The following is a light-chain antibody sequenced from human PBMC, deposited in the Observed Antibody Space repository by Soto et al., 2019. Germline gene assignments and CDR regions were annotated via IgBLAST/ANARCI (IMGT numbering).Light chain of an antibody. CDR3: SSYTSKTTLV. CDR2: DVS. Sequence: QSALTQPASVSGSPGQSITISCTGTSSDVGGYNSVSWYQQHPGKAPKLMIFDVSNRPSGVSNRFSGSKSGNTASLTISGLQAEDEADYYCSSYTSKTTLVFGGGTQLTVL. CDR1: SSDVGGYNS. V-gene: IGLV2-14*03. J-gene: IGLJ2*01.